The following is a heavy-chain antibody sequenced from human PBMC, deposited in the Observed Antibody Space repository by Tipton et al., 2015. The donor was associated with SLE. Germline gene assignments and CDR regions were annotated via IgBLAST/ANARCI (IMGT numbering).Heavy chain of an antibody. D-gene: IGHD3-16*01. V-gene: IGHV3-30*04. CDR2: ISYDGSNK. Sequence: SLRLSCAASGFTFSSYAMHWVRQAPGKGLEWVAVISYDGSNKYYADSVKGRFTISRDNSKNTLYLQMNSLRAEDTAVYYCARDRGFLGGVTSGEYFQRGGRGPLVPVSS. CDR3: ARDRGFLGGVTSGEYFQR. J-gene: IGHJ1*01. CDR1: GFTFSSYA.